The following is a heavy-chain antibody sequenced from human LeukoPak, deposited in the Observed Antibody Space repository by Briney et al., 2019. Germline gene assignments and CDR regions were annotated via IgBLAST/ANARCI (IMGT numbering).Heavy chain of an antibody. Sequence: PGRSLRLSCAASGFTFDDYAMHWVRRAPGKGLEWVSGISWNSGSIGYADSVKGRFTISRDNAKNSLYLQMNSLRAEDTALYYCAKVPGQWLSRGGMDVWGQGTTVTVSS. CDR2: ISWNSGSI. D-gene: IGHD6-19*01. V-gene: IGHV3-9*01. CDR3: AKVPGQWLSRGGMDV. CDR1: GFTFDDYA. J-gene: IGHJ6*02.